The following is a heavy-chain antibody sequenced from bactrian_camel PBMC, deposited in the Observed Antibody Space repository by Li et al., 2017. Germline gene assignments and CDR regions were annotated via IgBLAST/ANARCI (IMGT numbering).Heavy chain of an antibody. Sequence: HVQLVESGGGSVRAGGSLRLSCAAPGYRYDTYCMGWFRQAPGKAREGIAVIDSDGDTAYAESMKDRFTISVDNAKNAVYLQLDSLKSEDTALYYCVPLVFALGAHWGQGTQVTVS. CDR1: GYRYDTYC. CDR3: VPLVFALGAH. D-gene: IGHD5*01. J-gene: IGHJ4*01. CDR2: IDSDGDT. V-gene: IGHV3S26*01.